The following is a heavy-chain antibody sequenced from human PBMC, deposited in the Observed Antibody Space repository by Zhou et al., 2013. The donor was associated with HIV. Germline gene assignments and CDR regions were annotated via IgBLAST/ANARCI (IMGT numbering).Heavy chain of an antibody. CDR1: GYTFTNYI. V-gene: IGHV1-2*02. J-gene: IGHJ5*02. Sequence: HLVQSGTQVKKPGASVRVSCQASGYTFTNYILHWWRQAPGQGLEWMGLIKPVYGAVNYARRLQGRIQLTRDINREIAFLDFSGLRSDDTAVYYCARDGSGYDLNWHLDSWGQGTQV. CDR2: IKPVYGAV. D-gene: IGHD3-3*01. CDR3: ARDGSGYDLNWHLDS.